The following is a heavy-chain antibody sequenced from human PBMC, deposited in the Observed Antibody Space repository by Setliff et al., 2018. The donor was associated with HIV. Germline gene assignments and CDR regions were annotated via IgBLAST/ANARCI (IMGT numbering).Heavy chain of an antibody. D-gene: IGHD2-15*01. CDR2: IKTNTGNP. Sequence: ASVKVSCKASGYTFTSYGMNWVRQAPGQGREWMGWIKTNTGNPTYAQGLTGRFVFSLDTSVSTAYLQISSLKAEDTAVYYCARYQSCSGGSCPPDYWGQGTLVTVSS. V-gene: IGHV7-4-1*02. CDR1: GYTFTSYG. J-gene: IGHJ4*02. CDR3: ARYQSCSGGSCPPDY.